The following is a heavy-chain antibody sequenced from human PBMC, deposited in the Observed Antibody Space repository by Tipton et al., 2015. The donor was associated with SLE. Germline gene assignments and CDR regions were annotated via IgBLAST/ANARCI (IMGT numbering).Heavy chain of an antibody. CDR1: GFTVSSNY. CDR3: TGDDYGAPDAFDI. Sequence: SLRLSCAASGFTVSSNYMSWVRQAPGKGLEWVSVIYSGGSTYYADSVKGRFTISRDDSKNTAYLQMNSLKTEDTAVYYCTGDDYGAPDAFDIWGQGTMVTVSS. CDR2: IYSGGST. J-gene: IGHJ3*02. D-gene: IGHD4-17*01. V-gene: IGHV3-66*01.